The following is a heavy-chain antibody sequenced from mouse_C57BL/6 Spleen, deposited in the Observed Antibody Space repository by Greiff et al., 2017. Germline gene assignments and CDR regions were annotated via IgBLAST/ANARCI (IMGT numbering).Heavy chain of an antibody. CDR2: ISSGSSTI. Sequence: EVHLVESGGGLVKPGGSLKLSCAASGFTFSDYGMHWVRQAPEKGLEWVAYISSGSSTIYYADTVKGRFTISRDNAKNTLFLQMTSLRSEDTAMYYCARPFITTVVATGYFDVWGTGTTVTVSS. CDR1: GFTFSDYG. CDR3: ARPFITTVVATGYFDV. V-gene: IGHV5-17*01. J-gene: IGHJ1*03. D-gene: IGHD1-1*01.